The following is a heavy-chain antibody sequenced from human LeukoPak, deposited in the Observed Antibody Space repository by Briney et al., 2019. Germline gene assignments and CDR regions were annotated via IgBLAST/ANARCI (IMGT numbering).Heavy chain of an antibody. Sequence: ASVKVSCKASGYTLTGYYMHWVRQAPGQGLERMGWINPNCGGTNYAQKFQGRVTMTRDTSIGTAYTEMTSLRSDDTAVYYCARDNGDYWFDYWGQGTLVTVSS. J-gene: IGHJ4*02. CDR3: ARDNGDYWFDY. CDR1: GYTLTGYY. V-gene: IGHV1-2*02. CDR2: INPNCGGT. D-gene: IGHD4-17*01.